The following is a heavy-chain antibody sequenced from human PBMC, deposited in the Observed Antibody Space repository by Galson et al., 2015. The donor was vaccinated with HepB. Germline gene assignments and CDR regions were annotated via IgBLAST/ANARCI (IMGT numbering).Heavy chain of an antibody. Sequence: SVKVSCKASGYTFTSYYMHWVRQAPGQGLEWMGIINPSGGSTSYAQKLQGRVTMTTDTSTSTAYMELRSLRSDDTAVYYCARMQLWSFYGMDVWGQGTTVTVSS. J-gene: IGHJ6*02. D-gene: IGHD5-18*01. CDR1: GYTFTSYY. CDR2: INPSGGST. V-gene: IGHV1-46*01. CDR3: ARMQLWSFYGMDV.